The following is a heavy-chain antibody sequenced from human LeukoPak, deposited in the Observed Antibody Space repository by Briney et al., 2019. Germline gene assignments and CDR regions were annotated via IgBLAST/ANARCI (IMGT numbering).Heavy chain of an antibody. D-gene: IGHD2-15*01. Sequence: GGSLRLFCAASGFTFSSYWMHWVRQAPGKGLVWVSRINSDGSSTSYADSVKGRFTISRDNAKNTLYLQMNSLRAEDTAVYYCAREWVYCSGGSCSGVGMDVWGQGTTVTVSS. CDR1: GFTFSSYW. CDR2: INSDGSST. CDR3: AREWVYCSGGSCSGVGMDV. J-gene: IGHJ6*02. V-gene: IGHV3-74*01.